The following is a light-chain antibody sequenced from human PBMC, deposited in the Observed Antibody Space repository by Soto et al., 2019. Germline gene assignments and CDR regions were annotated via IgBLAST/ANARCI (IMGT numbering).Light chain of an antibody. CDR1: QSLLHTDGNHY. CDR3: MEALQTPPT. Sequence: DLVMTQSPLSLPVTPGEPASISCRSSQSLLHTDGNHYLDWYLQKPGQSPQLLMYLGSNRASGVPDRFSGSGSGIDFTLKISRVEAEDVGFYYCMEALQTPPTFGQGTKVEVK. CDR2: LGS. J-gene: IGKJ1*01. V-gene: IGKV2-28*01.